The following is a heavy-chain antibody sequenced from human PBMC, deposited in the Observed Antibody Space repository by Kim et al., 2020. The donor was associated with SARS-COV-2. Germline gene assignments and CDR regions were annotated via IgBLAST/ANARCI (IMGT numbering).Heavy chain of an antibody. CDR3: ARLVRYAFDI. CDR1: GGSISSGGYY. J-gene: IGHJ3*02. V-gene: IGHV4-31*03. Sequence: SETLSLTCTVSGGSISSGGYYWSWIRQHPGKGLEWIGYIYYSGSTYYNPSLKSRVTISVDTSKNQFSLKLSSVTAADTAVYYCARLVRYAFDIWGQGTMVTVSS. CDR2: IYYSGST.